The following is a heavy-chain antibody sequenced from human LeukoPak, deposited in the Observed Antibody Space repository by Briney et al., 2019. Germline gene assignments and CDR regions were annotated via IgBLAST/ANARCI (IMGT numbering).Heavy chain of an antibody. V-gene: IGHV4-4*07. D-gene: IGHD6-13*01. Sequence: SETLSLTCTVSGGSISSYYWSWIRQPAGKGLEWIGRAYSTGSTNYNPSLKSRVTMSVDTSKNQFSLRLRSVTAADTAVYYCARQIASAGTAGFDFWGQGALVTVSS. CDR1: GGSISSYY. J-gene: IGHJ4*02. CDR2: AYSTGST. CDR3: ARQIASAGTAGFDF.